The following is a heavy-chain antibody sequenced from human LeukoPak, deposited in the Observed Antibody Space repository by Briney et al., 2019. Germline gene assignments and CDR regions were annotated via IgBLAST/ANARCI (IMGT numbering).Heavy chain of an antibody. CDR1: GFTFSDYY. V-gene: IGHV3-11*03. D-gene: IGHD3-10*01. CDR2: ISSTTSYT. J-gene: IGHJ4*02. Sequence: PGGSLRLSCAASGFTFSDYYMSWLRQAPGKGLEWLSYISSTTSYTDYADSVRGRFTISRDNAKNSLYLQMNSLRAEDTAVYYCARSSYTSGSSYFDYWGQGTQVTVSA. CDR3: ARSSYTSGSSYFDY.